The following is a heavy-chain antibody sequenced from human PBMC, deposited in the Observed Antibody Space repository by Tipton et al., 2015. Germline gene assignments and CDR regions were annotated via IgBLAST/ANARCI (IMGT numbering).Heavy chain of an antibody. CDR1: GFTFKNYA. CDR2: IGGSGTRT. CDR3: ARVSLTTVTTPDY. Sequence: SLRLSCAASGFTFKNYAINWVRQAPGKGLEWVSGIGGSGTRTYYADSVKGRFTVSRDNAKNSLYLQMNSLRAEDTAVYYCARVSLTTVTTPDYWGQGTLVTVSS. D-gene: IGHD4-17*01. J-gene: IGHJ4*02. V-gene: IGHV3-23*01.